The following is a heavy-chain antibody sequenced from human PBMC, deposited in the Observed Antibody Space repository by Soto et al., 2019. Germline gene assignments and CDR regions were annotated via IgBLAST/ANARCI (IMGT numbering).Heavy chain of an antibody. D-gene: IGHD4-4*01. CDR1: GGTFSSYT. V-gene: IGHV1-69*04. Sequence: SVKVSCKASGGTFSSYTISWVRQAPGQGLEWMGRIIPILGIANYAQKFQGRVTITADKSTSTAYMELSSLRSEDTAVYYCARDSTVTRVPTDYWGQGTLVTVSS. CDR2: IIPILGIA. CDR3: ARDSTVTRVPTDY. J-gene: IGHJ4*02.